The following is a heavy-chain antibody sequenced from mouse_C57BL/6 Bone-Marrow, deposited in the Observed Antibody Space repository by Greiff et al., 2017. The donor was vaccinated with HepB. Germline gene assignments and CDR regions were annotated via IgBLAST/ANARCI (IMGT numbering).Heavy chain of an antibody. D-gene: IGHD2-3*01. Sequence: QVQLQQSGAELVRPGASVKLSCKASGYTFTDYYINWVKQRPGQGLEWIARIYPGSGNTYYNEKFKGKATLTAEKSSSTAYMQLSSLTSEDSAVYFCARMDGYYEGDMDYWGQGTSVTVSS. CDR2: IYPGSGNT. V-gene: IGHV1-76*01. CDR1: GYTFTDYY. J-gene: IGHJ4*01. CDR3: ARMDGYYEGDMDY.